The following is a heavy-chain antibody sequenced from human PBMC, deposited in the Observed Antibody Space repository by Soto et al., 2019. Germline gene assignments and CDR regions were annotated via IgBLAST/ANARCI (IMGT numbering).Heavy chain of an antibody. Sequence: AGXSLRLSCAATGFTFEDYGLSWFRQAPVKGLEWVSGINWTGSITGYADSVKGRFTISRDNAKNSLYLQMNSLRAEDTALYYCARFLTSQNFYYMDVWGKGTTVTVSS. D-gene: IGHD3-10*01. V-gene: IGHV3-20*04. CDR3: ARFLTSQNFYYMDV. J-gene: IGHJ6*03. CDR2: INWTGSIT. CDR1: GFTFEDYG.